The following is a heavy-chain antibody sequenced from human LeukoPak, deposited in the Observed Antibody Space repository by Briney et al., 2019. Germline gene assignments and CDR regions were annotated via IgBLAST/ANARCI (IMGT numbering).Heavy chain of an antibody. V-gene: IGHV3-30*03. CDR3: ARSSGWSLHFDY. CDR2: ISYDGSNK. J-gene: IGHJ4*02. CDR1: GFTFSSYG. Sequence: GRSLRLSCAASGFTFSSYGMHWVRQAPGKGLEWVAVISYDGSNKYYADSVKGRFTISRDNSKNTLYLQMNSPRAEDTAVYYCARSSGWSLHFDYWGQGTLVTVSS. D-gene: IGHD6-19*01.